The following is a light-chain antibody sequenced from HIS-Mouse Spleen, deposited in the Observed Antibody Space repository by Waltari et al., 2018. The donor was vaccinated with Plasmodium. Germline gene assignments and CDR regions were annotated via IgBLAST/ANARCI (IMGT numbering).Light chain of an antibody. CDR2: GAT. Sequence: EIVMTQSLATLSVPPGERATLSCRASQRVSSNLAWYQQKPGQAPRLLIYGATTRATGIPARFSGSGSGTEFTLTISSLQSEDFAVYYCQQYNNWSFTFGPGTKVDIK. CDR3: QQYNNWSFT. J-gene: IGKJ3*01. CDR1: QRVSSN. V-gene: IGKV3-15*01.